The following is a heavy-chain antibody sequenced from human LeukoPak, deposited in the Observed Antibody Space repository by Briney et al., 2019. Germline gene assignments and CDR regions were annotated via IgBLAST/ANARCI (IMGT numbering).Heavy chain of an antibody. CDR3: AKAQQQLVTFDY. Sequence: GGSLRLSCAASGFTFSSYWMSWVRQAPGKGLEWVANIKQDESEKYYVDSVKGRFTISRDNAKNSLYLQMNSLTADDTAVYYCAKAQQQLVTFDYWGQGTLVTVSS. CDR1: GFTFSSYW. D-gene: IGHD6-13*01. J-gene: IGHJ4*02. CDR2: IKQDESEK. V-gene: IGHV3-7*03.